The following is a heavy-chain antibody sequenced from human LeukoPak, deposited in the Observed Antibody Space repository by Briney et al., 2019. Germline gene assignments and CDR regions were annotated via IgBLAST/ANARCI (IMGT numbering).Heavy chain of an antibody. J-gene: IGHJ3*02. V-gene: IGHV1-58*01. CDR1: GFTFTISV. D-gene: IGHD5-24*01. CDR3: AAELEMATNAFDI. CDR2: IVVGIDNT. Sequence: SVRVSSMASGFTFTISVLHWVRQDRGERIEWIGCIVVGIDNTNYAQKVQERVTITRDKSTGTAYMELSSLRSEGTAVYYCAAELEMATNAFDIWGQGTMVTVSS.